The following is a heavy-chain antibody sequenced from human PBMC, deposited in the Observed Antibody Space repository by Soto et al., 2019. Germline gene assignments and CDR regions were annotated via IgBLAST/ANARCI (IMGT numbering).Heavy chain of an antibody. CDR1: GFTFTRYS. J-gene: IGHJ4*02. CDR2: ISSTTNYI. CDR3: ARESEDLTSNFDY. Sequence: GSLRLSCAASGFTFTRYSMNWVRQAPGKGLEWVSSISSTTNYIYYADSMKGRFTVSRDNAKNSVYLEMNSLSAEDTAVYYCARESEDLTSNFDYRGQGTLVTVSS. V-gene: IGHV3-21*01.